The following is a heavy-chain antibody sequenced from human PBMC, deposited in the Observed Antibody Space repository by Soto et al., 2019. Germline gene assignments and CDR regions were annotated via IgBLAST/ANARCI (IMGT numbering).Heavy chain of an antibody. CDR3: ATTHIVLVPAAYYYGMDV. V-gene: IGHV1-69*12. J-gene: IGHJ6*02. D-gene: IGHD2-2*01. CDR1: GGTFSSYA. Sequence: QVQLVQSGAEVKKPGSSVKVSCKASGGTFSSYAISWVRQAPGQGLEWMGGIIPIFGTANYAQKFQGRVTITADEYTSTAYMELSSLRSEDTAVYYCATTHIVLVPAAYYYGMDVWGQGTTVTVSS. CDR2: IIPIFGTA.